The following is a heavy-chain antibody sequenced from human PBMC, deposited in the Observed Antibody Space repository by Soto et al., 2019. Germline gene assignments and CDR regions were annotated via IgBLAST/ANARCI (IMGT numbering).Heavy chain of an antibody. J-gene: IGHJ6*02. CDR2: ISGSGSTI. D-gene: IGHD3-22*01. CDR3: AREVVVFGVIIPTPMDV. V-gene: IGHV3-48*03. Sequence: GGSTRLSCAASGFSFSGYEMNWVRQYQGKGLEWVSYISGSGSTIYYADSVKGRFTISRDNAKDSLYLQMNSLRAEDTAVYYCAREVVVFGVIIPTPMDVWGQVTTVTV. CDR1: GFSFSGYE.